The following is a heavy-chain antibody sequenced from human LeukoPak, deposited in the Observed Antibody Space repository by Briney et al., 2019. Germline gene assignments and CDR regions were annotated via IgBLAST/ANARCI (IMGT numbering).Heavy chain of an antibody. CDR1: GFTFSSYG. CDR3: AKGHYDSSGYTYSD. Sequence: GGSLRLSCAASGFTFSSYGVHWVRQAPGKGLEWVAVISYDGSNKYYADSVKGRFTISRDNSKNTLYLQMNSLRAEDTAVYYCAKGHYDSSGYTYSDWGQGTLVTVSS. CDR2: ISYDGSNK. V-gene: IGHV3-30*18. J-gene: IGHJ4*02. D-gene: IGHD3-22*01.